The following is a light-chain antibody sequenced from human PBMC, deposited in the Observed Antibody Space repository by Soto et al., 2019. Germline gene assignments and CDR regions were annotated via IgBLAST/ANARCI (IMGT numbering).Light chain of an antibody. CDR3: QQLNNYPRT. J-gene: IGKJ1*01. CDR1: QGISSY. Sequence: DIQLTKNQSFLSASVGDRVTITCRASQGISSYLAWYQQKPGKAPKLLISTASTLQSGVPSRFSGSGSGTEFTLTISSLQPEDFATNYCQQLNNYPRTLGQGSKVDIK. V-gene: IGKV1-9*01. CDR2: TAS.